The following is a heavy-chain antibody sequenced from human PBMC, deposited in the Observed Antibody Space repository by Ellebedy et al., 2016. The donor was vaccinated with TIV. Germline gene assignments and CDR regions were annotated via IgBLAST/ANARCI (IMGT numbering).Heavy chain of an antibody. D-gene: IGHD2-21*01. Sequence: GESLKISCRASEFTFSNHDVSWVRQAPGKGLEWVSAISSYGARAYYSDSVKGRFTISRDNAKNTLYLQMNSLRAEDTAVYYCARDHPVGIENFDYWGQGTLVTVSS. V-gene: IGHV3-23*01. CDR2: ISSYGARA. J-gene: IGHJ4*02. CDR1: EFTFSNHD. CDR3: ARDHPVGIENFDY.